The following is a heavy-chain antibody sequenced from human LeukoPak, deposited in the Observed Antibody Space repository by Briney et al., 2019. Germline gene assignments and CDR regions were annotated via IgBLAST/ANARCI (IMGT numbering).Heavy chain of an antibody. CDR3: ARVSYQGAVASFLFEI. J-gene: IGHJ3*02. Sequence: PGGSLRLSCAASGFTVSSNYMNWVRQAPGKGLEWVSSISTSGDYMYYADSVKGRFTISRDNADNSLYLQMNSLRAEDTVVYYCARVSYQGAVASFLFEIWGKGTMVTVSS. V-gene: IGHV3-21*01. CDR1: GFTVSSNY. D-gene: IGHD2-2*01. CDR2: ISTSGDYM.